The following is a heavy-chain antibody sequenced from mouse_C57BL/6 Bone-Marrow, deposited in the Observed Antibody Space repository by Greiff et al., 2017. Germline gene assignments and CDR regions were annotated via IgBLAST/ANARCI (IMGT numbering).Heavy chain of an antibody. Sequence: EVKLVESGGGLVKPGGSLKLSCAASGFTFSSYTMSWVRQTPEKRLQWVADISGGGGNTYYPDSVKGRFTISRDNDKNILYLQMSSLRSEDTALYYCSRQVTTVLATKYFDVWGTGTTVTVSS. J-gene: IGHJ1*03. D-gene: IGHD1-1*01. CDR3: SRQVTTVLATKYFDV. CDR2: ISGGGGNT. CDR1: GFTFSSYT. V-gene: IGHV5-9*01.